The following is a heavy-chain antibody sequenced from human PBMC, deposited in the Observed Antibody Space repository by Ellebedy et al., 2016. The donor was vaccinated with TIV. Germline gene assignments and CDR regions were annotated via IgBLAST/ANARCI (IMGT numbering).Heavy chain of an antibody. J-gene: IGHJ4*02. CDR2: IYESGST. CDR1: GGSINDYY. V-gene: IGHV4-59*12. Sequence: SETLSLTCSVSGGSINDYYWSRIRQPPGKGLEWIGYIYESGSTSYNPSLKGRVTISVDTSKKQFPLKLSSVTAADTAVYYCARYCSSTSCYAGFDYWGQGTLVTVSS. CDR3: ARYCSSTSCYAGFDY. D-gene: IGHD2-2*01.